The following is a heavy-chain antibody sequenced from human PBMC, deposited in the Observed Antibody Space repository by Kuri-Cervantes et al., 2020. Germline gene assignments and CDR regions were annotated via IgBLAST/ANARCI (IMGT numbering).Heavy chain of an antibody. D-gene: IGHD3-16*01. V-gene: IGHV7-4-1*02. CDR2: INTKTGNP. J-gene: IGHJ4*02. CDR3: ARDLLLRGSKSAY. CDR1: GYSFTNFA. Sequence: ASVKVSCKASGYSFTNFAMSWVRQAPGQGLEWMGWINTKTGNPTYAQGFTGRFVFSLDTSVSTTYLQISSLKAEDTAVYYCARDLLLRGSKSAYWGQGTLVTVSS.